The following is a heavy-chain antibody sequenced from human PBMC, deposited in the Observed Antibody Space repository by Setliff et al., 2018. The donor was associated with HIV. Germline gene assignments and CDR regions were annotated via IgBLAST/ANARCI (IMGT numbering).Heavy chain of an antibody. J-gene: IGHJ4*02. D-gene: IGHD3-16*01. CDR1: GYTFTQSHD. CDR3: ANGGSGGQFDH. V-gene: IGHV1-3*01. Sequence: ASVKVSCKTSGYTFTQSHDLHWVRQVPGQGPEWMGWINLVTGRTAYLQKFQGRVIITRDTPASTAFMEMSSLRSEDTAVYFCANGGSGGQFDHWGQGTLVTVPQ. CDR2: INLVTGRT.